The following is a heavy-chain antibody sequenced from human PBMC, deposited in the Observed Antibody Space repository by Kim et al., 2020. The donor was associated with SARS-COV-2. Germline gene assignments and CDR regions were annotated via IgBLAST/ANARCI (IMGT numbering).Heavy chain of an antibody. Sequence: SETLSLTCTVSGGSISSSFNYWGWIRQPPGKGLEWIGSVYHSGSTYDSPSLKSRVTVSVDTSKNEFYLKVTSVTAADTAVYFCARLPHDSSGYVDSWGPGILVTGSS. CDR1: GGSISSSFNY. V-gene: IGHV4-39*01. J-gene: IGHJ4*02. D-gene: IGHD3-22*01. CDR2: VYHSGST. CDR3: ARLPHDSSGYVDS.